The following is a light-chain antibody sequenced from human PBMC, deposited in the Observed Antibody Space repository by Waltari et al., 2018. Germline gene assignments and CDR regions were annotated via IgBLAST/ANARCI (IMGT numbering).Light chain of an antibody. CDR1: QGVLYSANSRNY. J-gene: IGKJ2*03. V-gene: IGKV4-1*01. Sequence: DIVMTQFPDSLAVSLGERATINCKSSQGVLYSANSRNYLSWYQLKPGQPPKVLIYWASTRASGVPDRFSGSGSGTDFTLTISSLRAEDVAVYYCQQYYDTPYSFGQGTKLEIK. CDR3: QQYYDTPYS. CDR2: WAS.